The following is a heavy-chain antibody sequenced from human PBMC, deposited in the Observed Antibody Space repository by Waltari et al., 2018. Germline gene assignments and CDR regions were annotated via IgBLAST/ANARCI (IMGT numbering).Heavy chain of an antibody. D-gene: IGHD3-22*01. J-gene: IGHJ3*02. CDR1: GFPLRNSW. CDR3: VRDQWFAFDI. Sequence: EVPLVVSGGGLVQPGGSLGLPWAAWGFPLRNSWLSWVRQAPGKGLEWVANIMTDGREEYYVDSVRGRFTISRDNAKNSLYLQMNSLRPEDTAVYYCVRDQWFAFDIWGQGTMVTVSS. CDR2: IMTDGREE. V-gene: IGHV3-7*01.